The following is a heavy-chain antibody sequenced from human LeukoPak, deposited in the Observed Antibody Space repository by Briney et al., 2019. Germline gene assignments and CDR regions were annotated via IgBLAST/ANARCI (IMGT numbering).Heavy chain of an antibody. J-gene: IGHJ4*02. CDR1: GYTFTGYY. V-gene: IGHV1-2*02. Sequence: ASVKVSCKASGYTFTGYYMHWVRQAPGQGLEWMGWINPNSGGTNYAQKFQVRVTMTRDTSISTAYMELTRLRSDDTAVYYCARDNGDYWFDYWGQGTLVTVSS. D-gene: IGHD4-17*01. CDR3: ARDNGDYWFDY. CDR2: INPNSGGT.